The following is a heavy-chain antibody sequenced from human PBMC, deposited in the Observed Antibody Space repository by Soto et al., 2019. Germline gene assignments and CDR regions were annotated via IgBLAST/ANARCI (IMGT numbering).Heavy chain of an antibody. D-gene: IGHD3-3*01. V-gene: IGHV3-43*01. J-gene: IGHJ6*02. CDR3: AKDISRAPNYDFWSGYDSYGMDV. Sequence: VGSLRLSCAASGFTFDDYTMHWVRQAPGKGLEWVSLISWDGGSTYYADSVKGRFTISRDNSKNSLYLQMNSLRTEDTALYYCAKDISRAPNYDFWSGYDSYGMDVWGQGTTVTVSS. CDR2: ISWDGGST. CDR1: GFTFDDYT.